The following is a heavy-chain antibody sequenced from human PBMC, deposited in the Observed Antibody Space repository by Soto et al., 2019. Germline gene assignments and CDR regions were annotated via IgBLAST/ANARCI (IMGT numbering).Heavy chain of an antibody. D-gene: IGHD2-21*02. CDR1: GFTFSSYA. CDR3: ARTVVVTALPDY. Sequence: EVQLLESGGGLVQPGGSLRLSCAASGFTFSSYAMSWVRQAPGKGLEWVSAISGSGGSTYYADSVKGRFTTSRDNSKNTLYLQMNSLRAEDTAVYYCARTVVVTALPDYWGQGTLVTVSS. V-gene: IGHV3-23*01. CDR2: ISGSGGST. J-gene: IGHJ4*02.